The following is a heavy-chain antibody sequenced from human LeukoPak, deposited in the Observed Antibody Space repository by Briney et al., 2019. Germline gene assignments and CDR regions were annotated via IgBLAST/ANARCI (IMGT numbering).Heavy chain of an antibody. CDR1: GLTFNNYA. CDR2: IGSSGGGT. Sequence: GGSLRLSCEASGLTFNNYAMHWVSQSSGKGLQWVSGIGSSGGGTYYADSVKGRFTISRDTSKDTVYLQMDSLRAEDTAIYYCAKGPLTEVAGTTWDYWGQGTPVTVSS. D-gene: IGHD6-19*01. V-gene: IGHV3-23*01. CDR3: AKGPLTEVAGTTWDY. J-gene: IGHJ4*02.